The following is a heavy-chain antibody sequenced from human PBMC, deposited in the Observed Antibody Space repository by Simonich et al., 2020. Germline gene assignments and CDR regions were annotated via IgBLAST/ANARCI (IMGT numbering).Heavy chain of an antibody. D-gene: IGHD6-13*01. CDR1: GFTFRSYS. V-gene: IGHV3-21*01. Sequence: EVQLVESGGGLVKPGGSLRLSCAASGFTFRSYSMNWVRQAPGKGLGWCSSISSSSSYIYYADSVKGRFTISRDNAKNSLYLQMNSLRAEDTAVYYCARARGDSSSWYFDYWGQGTLVTVSS. CDR3: ARARGDSSSWYFDY. CDR2: ISSSSSYI. J-gene: IGHJ4*02.